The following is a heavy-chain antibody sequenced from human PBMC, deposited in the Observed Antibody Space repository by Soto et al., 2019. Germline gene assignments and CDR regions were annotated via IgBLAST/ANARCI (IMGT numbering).Heavy chain of an antibody. J-gene: IGHJ4*02. Sequence: QVQLVQSGAEVKKPGASVKVSCKASGYTFTGYYMHWVRQAPGQGLEWMGWINPKSGGTNYAQKFQGWVTMTRDTSXRXGYRELSRLRSDDTAVYYCARGPDIVVVVATTHFDYWGQGTLVTVSS. V-gene: IGHV1-2*04. CDR3: ARGPDIVVVVATTHFDY. CDR1: GYTFTGYY. CDR2: INPKSGGT. D-gene: IGHD2-15*01.